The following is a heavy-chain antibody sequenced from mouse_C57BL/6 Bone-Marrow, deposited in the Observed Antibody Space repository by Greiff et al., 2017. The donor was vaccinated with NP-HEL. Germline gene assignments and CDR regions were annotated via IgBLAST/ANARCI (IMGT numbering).Heavy chain of an antibody. J-gene: IGHJ3*01. CDR1: GYTFTSYG. CDR3: ARGAY. Sequence: VQLQQSGAELARPGASVKLSCKASGYTFTSYGISWVKQRTGQGLEWIGDIYPRSGNTYYNEKFKGKATLTADKSSSTAYMELRSLTSEDSAVYFCARGAYWGQGTLVTVSA. CDR2: IYPRSGNT. V-gene: IGHV1-81*01.